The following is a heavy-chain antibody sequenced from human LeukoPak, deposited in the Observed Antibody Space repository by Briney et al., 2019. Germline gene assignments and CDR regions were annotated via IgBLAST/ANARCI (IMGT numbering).Heavy chain of an antibody. Sequence: GGSLRLSCAASGSTFSSYAMSWVRQAPGKGLEWVSAISGSGGSTYYADSVKGRFTISRDNSKNTLYLQMNSLRAEDTAVYYCAKVSSSWYRAYFDYWGQGTLVTVSS. CDR3: AKVSSSWYRAYFDY. J-gene: IGHJ4*02. CDR1: GSTFSSYA. V-gene: IGHV3-23*01. D-gene: IGHD6-13*01. CDR2: ISGSGGST.